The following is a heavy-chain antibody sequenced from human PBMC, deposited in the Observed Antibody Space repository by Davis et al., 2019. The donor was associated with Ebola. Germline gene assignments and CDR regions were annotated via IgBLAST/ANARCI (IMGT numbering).Heavy chain of an antibody. Sequence: GESLKISCAASGFTFSSYSMNWVRQAPGKGLEWVALISYDGSSKYYADSVKGRFTISRDKSKNTLYLQMNSLRAEDTAVYYCARDINWKDVYGLDVWGQGTTVTVSS. J-gene: IGHJ6*02. D-gene: IGHD1-1*01. CDR1: GFTFSSYS. V-gene: IGHV3-30*03. CDR3: ARDINWKDVYGLDV. CDR2: ISYDGSSK.